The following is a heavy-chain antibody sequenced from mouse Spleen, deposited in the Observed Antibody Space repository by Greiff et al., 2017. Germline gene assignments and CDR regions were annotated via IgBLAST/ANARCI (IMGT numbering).Heavy chain of an antibody. CDR2: IDPENGDT. J-gene: IGHJ2*01. Sequence: EVQLQQSGAELVRPGASVKLSCTASGFNIKDDYMHWVKQRPEQGLEWIGWIDPENGDTEYASKFQGKATITADTSSNTAYLQLSSLTSEDTAVYYCTTHHGTVVYYWGQGTTLTVSS. D-gene: IGHD1-1*01. CDR3: TTHHGTVVYY. V-gene: IGHV14-4*01. CDR1: GFNIKDDY.